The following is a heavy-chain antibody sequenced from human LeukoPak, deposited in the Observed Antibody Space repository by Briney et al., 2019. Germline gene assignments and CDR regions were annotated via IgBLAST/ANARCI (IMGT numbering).Heavy chain of an antibody. CDR3: AREGMEMATITHY. J-gene: IGHJ4*02. CDR1: GYTFTGYY. V-gene: IGHV1-2*02. Sequence: ASVKVSCKASGYTFTGYYMHWVRQAPGQGLEWMGWINPNSGGTNYAQKFQGRVTMTRDTSISTAYMELSRLRSDDTAVYYCAREGMEMATITHYWGQGTLVTVSS. CDR2: INPNSGGT. D-gene: IGHD5-24*01.